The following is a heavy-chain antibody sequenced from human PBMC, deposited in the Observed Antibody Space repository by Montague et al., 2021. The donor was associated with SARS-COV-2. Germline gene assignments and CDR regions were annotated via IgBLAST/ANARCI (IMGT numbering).Heavy chain of an antibody. CDR3: VRVRVGATDYNYYYGLDV. V-gene: IGHV3-30-3*01. CDR2: ISYDGDNK. Sequence: SLRLSCAASGFTFSSYAMHWVRQAPGKGLEWVAVISYDGDNKHYADSVKGRVTISRDNSKNTLYLQMNSLRADDTAVYYCVRVRVGATDYNYYYGLDVWGQGTTVTVSS. D-gene: IGHD1-26*01. J-gene: IGHJ6*02. CDR1: GFTFSSYA.